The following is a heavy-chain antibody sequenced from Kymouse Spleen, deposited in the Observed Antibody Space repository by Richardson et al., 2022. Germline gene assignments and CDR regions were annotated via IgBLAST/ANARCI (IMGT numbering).Heavy chain of an antibody. V-gene: IGHV4-34*01. Sequence: QVQLQQWGAGLLKPSETLSLTCAVYGGSFSGYYWSWIRQPPGKGLEWIGEINHSGSTNYNPSLKSRVTISVDTSKNQFSLKLSSVTAADTAVYYCARGRSSSSGDYYYYGMDVWGQGTTVTVSS. D-gene: IGHD6-6*01. CDR1: GGSFSGYY. CDR3: ARGRSSSSGDYYYYGMDV. CDR2: INHSGST. J-gene: IGHJ6*02.